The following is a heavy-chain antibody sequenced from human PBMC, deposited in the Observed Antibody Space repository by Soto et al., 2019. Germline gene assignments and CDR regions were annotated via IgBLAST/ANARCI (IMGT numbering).Heavy chain of an antibody. J-gene: IGHJ4*02. Sequence: QLQLQDSGLGLVKPSENLSLTCTVSGGSIISSSYYWGWIRQPPGKGLEWIGSIYYSGSTYYSPSLKSRATISVDTSKNQFSLKLSSVTAADTAVYYCARSECYTIFGLDYWGQGTLVTVSS. D-gene: IGHD3-3*01. V-gene: IGHV4-39*01. CDR1: GGSIISSSYY. CDR3: ARSECYTIFGLDY. CDR2: IYYSGST.